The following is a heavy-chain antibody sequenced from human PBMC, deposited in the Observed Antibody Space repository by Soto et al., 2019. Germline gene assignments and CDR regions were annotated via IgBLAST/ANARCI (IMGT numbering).Heavy chain of an antibody. CDR3: AKDSPWRWFDS. CDR2: ISGSGGST. J-gene: IGHJ5*01. CDR1: VFTFISYA. Sequence: GGSLRLSCASSVFTFISYAMSWVRQAPGKGLEWVSAISGSGGSTYYADSVKGRFTISRDNSKNTLYLQMNSLRAEDTAVYYCAKDSPWRWFDSWGQGTLVTVSS. V-gene: IGHV3-23*01.